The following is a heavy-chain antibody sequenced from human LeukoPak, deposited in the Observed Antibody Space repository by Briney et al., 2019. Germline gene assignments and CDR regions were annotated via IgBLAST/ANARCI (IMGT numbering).Heavy chain of an antibody. CDR3: ASGQRNENNYDSSVYSFDY. CDR2: INHSGST. Sequence: SETLSLTCAVYGGSFSGYYWSWIRQPPGKGLEWIGEINHSGSTNYNPSLKSRVTISVDTSKNQFSLKLSSVTAADTAVYYCASGQRNENNYDSSVYSFDYGGQEPLVTVPS. D-gene: IGHD3-22*01. V-gene: IGHV4-34*01. J-gene: IGHJ4*02. CDR1: GGSFSGYY.